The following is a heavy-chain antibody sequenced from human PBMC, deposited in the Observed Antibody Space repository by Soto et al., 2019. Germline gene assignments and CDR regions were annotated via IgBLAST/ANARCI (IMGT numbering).Heavy chain of an antibody. Sequence: ASVKVSCKASGYSFTSLDINCVRQTTGQVLEWMGWMQPSSGRTGYAQKFQGRVTMTRDTSINTAYMELSSLTSDDTAFYYCARGVTAGVDYWGQGTLVTVSS. J-gene: IGHJ4*02. D-gene: IGHD1-26*01. CDR1: GYSFTSLD. CDR3: ARGVTAGVDY. V-gene: IGHV1-8*01. CDR2: MQPSSGRT.